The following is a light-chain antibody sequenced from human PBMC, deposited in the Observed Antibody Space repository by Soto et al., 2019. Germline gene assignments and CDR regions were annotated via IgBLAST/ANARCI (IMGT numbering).Light chain of an antibody. Sequence: EIVMTQSPATLSVSPGERATLSCRASQSVSSNLAWYQQKPGQAPRIRIYVASTRATGIPARFSGSGSGTEFTLTISSLQSEDFAVYYCQQYNNWYTFGQGTKLEIK. J-gene: IGKJ2*01. CDR3: QQYNNWYT. CDR2: VAS. CDR1: QSVSSN. V-gene: IGKV3-15*01.